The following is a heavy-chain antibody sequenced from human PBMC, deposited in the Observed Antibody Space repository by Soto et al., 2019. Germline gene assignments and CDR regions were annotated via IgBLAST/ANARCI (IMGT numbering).Heavy chain of an antibody. V-gene: IGHV4-39*01. D-gene: IGHD6-13*01. CDR2: IYYSGST. CDR1: GGSISSSSYY. CDR3: ARRIAYSSSWYSFDSRPDFDP. J-gene: IGHJ5*02. Sequence: QLQLQESGPGLVKPSETLSLTCTVSGGSISSSSYYWGWIRQPPGKGLEWIGSIYYSGSTYYNPSLKSRVTISVDTSKNQFSLKLSSVTAADTAVYYCARRIAYSSSWYSFDSRPDFDPWGQGTLVTVSS.